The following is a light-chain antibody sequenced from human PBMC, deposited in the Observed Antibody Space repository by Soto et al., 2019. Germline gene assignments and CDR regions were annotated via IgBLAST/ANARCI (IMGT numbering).Light chain of an antibody. Sequence: IVLTQSPASLSLSPGERATLSCRASQDITTYLAWYQQKPGRAPRLFIYDTFNRVSDVPARFSGSGSGTVFTLTINNVAPEDSAIYYCQQRSSWPLTFGGGTKVDIK. CDR1: QDITTY. V-gene: IGKV3-11*01. CDR2: DTF. J-gene: IGKJ4*01. CDR3: QQRSSWPLT.